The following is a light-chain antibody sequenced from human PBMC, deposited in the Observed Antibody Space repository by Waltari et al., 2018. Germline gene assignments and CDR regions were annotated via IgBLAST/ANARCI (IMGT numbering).Light chain of an antibody. CDR1: QDVSIW. Sequence: DIQMTQSPSSVSASVGHRVTITCRASQDVSIWLAWYQQKPGEAPKLLIFAASSLKSGVPSRFSGSGSGTDFTLTISSLQPEDFATYYCQQANSFPNFGGGTRVEIK. J-gene: IGKJ4*01. V-gene: IGKV1-12*01. CDR3: QQANSFPN. CDR2: AAS.